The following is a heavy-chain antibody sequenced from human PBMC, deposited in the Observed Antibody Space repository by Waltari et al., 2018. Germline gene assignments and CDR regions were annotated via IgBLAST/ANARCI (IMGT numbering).Heavy chain of an antibody. CDR1: GYTFTGYY. V-gene: IGHV1-2*02. D-gene: IGHD3-3*01. CDR3: ARGGGNGYAFDY. J-gene: IGHJ4*02. CDR2: INPNSCGT. Sequence: QVQLVQSGAEVKKPGASVKVSCKASGYTFTGYYMHWVRQAPGQGLEWMGWINPNSCGTNYAQKFQGRVTMTRDTSISTAYMELSRLRSDDTAVYYCARGGGNGYAFDYWGQGTLVTVSS.